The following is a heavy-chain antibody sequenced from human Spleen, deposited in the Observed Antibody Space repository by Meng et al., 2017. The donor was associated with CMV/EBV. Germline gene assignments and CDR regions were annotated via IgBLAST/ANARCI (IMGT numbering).Heavy chain of an antibody. CDR1: GDSVLSRRAT. CDR3: AREGVTLVRGVVYNYYGMDV. Sequence: SCAISGDSVLSRRATWNWIRQSPSRGLEWLGRTYYRSKWYNDYAVSVKSRIIINPDTSKNQFSLQLKSVTPDDTAVYYCAREGVTLVRGVVYNYYGMDVWGHGTSVTVSS. V-gene: IGHV6-1*01. J-gene: IGHJ6*02. D-gene: IGHD3-10*01. CDR2: TYYRSKWYN.